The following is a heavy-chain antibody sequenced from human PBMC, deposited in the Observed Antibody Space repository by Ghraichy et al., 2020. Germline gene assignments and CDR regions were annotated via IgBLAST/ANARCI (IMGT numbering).Heavy chain of an antibody. D-gene: IGHD3-10*01. CDR2: INHSGST. CDR3: ARVEGSGSYYVY. J-gene: IGHJ4*02. Sequence: LEGNGEINHSGSTNYNPSLKSRVTISVDTSKNQFSLKLSSVTAADTAVYYCARVEGSGSYYVYWGQGTL. V-gene: IGHV4-34*01.